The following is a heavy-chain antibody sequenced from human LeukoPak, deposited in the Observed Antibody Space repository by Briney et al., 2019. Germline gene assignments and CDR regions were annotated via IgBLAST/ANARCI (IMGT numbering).Heavy chain of an antibody. V-gene: IGHV3-7*03. CDR1: GFTFSNSW. J-gene: IGHJ4*02. CDR2: IKEGGRET. D-gene: IGHD3-10*01. Sequence: GGSLILSCVASGFTFSNSWMTWVRQAPGKGLEWVAFIKEGGRETFYMDSVRGRFIISRDDVKNSVYLQINSLTAEDTALYYCATDRGTYGGQGTLVIVS. CDR3: ATDRGTY.